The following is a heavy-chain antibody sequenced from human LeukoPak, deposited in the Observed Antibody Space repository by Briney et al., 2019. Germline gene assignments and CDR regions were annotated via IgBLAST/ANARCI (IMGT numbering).Heavy chain of an antibody. CDR2: ISAYNGNT. V-gene: IGHV1-18*01. CDR1: GYTFTSYG. D-gene: IGHD3-3*01. J-gene: IGHJ5*02. CDR3: ARTTHYDFWSGYYTGGFNNWFDP. Sequence: ASVKVCCKASGYTFTSYGISWVRQAPGQGLEWMGWISAYNGNTNYAQKLQGRVTMTTDTSTSTAYMELRSLRSDDTAVYYCARTTHYDFWSGYYTGGFNNWFDPWGQGTLVTVSS.